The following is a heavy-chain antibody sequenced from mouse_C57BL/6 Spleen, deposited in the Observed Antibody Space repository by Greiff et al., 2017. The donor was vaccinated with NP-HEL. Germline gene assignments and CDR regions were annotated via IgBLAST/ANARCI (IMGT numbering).Heavy chain of an antibody. V-gene: IGHV1-15*01. CDR1: AYTFTDYE. Sequence: QVQLQQSGAELVRPGASVTLSCKASAYTFTDYEMHWVKQTPVHALDWIGAIVPETGGTAYNQKFKGKAILTADKSSSTAYMELRSLTSEDSAVYYCTDDYGKGYYAMDYWGQGTSVTVSS. CDR3: TDDYGKGYYAMDY. D-gene: IGHD2-4*01. J-gene: IGHJ4*01. CDR2: IVPETGGT.